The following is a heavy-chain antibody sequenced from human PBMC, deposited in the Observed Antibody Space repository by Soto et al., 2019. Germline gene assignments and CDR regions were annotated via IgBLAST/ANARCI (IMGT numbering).Heavy chain of an antibody. CDR2: IVVGSGNT. CDR3: ATHGGDNGGYFDY. J-gene: IGHJ4*02. D-gene: IGHD1-20*01. CDR1: GFTFTSSA. V-gene: IGHV1-58*01. Sequence: GASVKVSCKASGFTFTSSAVQWVRQARGQRLEWIGWIVVGSGNTNYAQKFQERVTISRDNSKNTLYLQMNSLRAEDTAVYYCATHGGDNGGYFDYWGRGTLVTVSS.